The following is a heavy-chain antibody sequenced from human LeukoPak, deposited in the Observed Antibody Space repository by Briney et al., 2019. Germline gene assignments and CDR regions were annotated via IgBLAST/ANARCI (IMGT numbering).Heavy chain of an antibody. CDR2: INHSGST. CDR3: ARGRAIRFFEWPIWFDP. Sequence: PSETLSLTCAVYGGSFSGYYWSWIRQPPGKGLEWIGEINHSGSTNYNPSLKSRVTISVDTSKNQFSLKLEFGAAPDPAVYFCARGRAIRFFEWPIWFDPWGQGTLVTVSS. CDR1: GGSFSGYY. D-gene: IGHD3-3*01. V-gene: IGHV4-34*01. J-gene: IGHJ5*02.